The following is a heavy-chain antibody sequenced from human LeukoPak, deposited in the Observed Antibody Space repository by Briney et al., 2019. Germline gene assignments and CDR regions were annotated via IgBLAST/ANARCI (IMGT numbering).Heavy chain of an antibody. CDR1: GGTFSSYA. CDR3: AANGYCGSDCYYYFDY. CDR2: IIPIFGTT. J-gene: IGHJ4*02. Sequence: GASVKVSCKASGGTFSSYAISWVRQAPGQGLEWMGGIIPIFGTTNYAQKFQGRVTITADESTSTAYMELSSLRSEDTAMYYCAANGYCGSDCYYYFDYWGQGALVTVSS. V-gene: IGHV1-69*01. D-gene: IGHD2-21*02.